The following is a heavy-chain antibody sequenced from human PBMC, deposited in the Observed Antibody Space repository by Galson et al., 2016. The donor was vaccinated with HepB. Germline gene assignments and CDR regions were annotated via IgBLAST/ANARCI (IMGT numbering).Heavy chain of an antibody. CDR1: GFTFRTYP. CDR2: ISSSGNYI. J-gene: IGHJ6*02. Sequence: SCAASGFTFRTYPMNWVRQAPGKGLEWVASISSSGNYIYYADSVKGRFTLSRDNAENSLFLQMNSLRVEDTAVYFCGRETEFFGMDVWGQGTTVTVSS. CDR3: GRETEFFGMDV. V-gene: IGHV3-21*01. D-gene: IGHD3-10*01.